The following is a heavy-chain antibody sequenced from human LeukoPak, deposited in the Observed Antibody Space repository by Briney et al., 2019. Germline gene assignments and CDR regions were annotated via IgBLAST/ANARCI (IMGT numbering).Heavy chain of an antibody. D-gene: IGHD6-19*01. CDR3: ARPQGGIAVAGMGGRDY. CDR2: IYSGGST. CDR1: GFTVSGNY. V-gene: IGHV3-66*04. J-gene: IGHJ4*02. Sequence: GESLRLSCAVSGFTVSGNYMSWVRQAPAKGLGRVSVIYSGGSTYYADSVKGRFTISRDNSKNTLYLRMNSLRAEDTAVYYRARPQGGIAVAGMGGRDYWGQGTLVTVSS.